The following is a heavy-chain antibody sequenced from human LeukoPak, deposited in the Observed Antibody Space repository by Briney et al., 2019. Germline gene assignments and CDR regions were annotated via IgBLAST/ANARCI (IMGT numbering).Heavy chain of an antibody. CDR1: GGSISSYY. CDR2: IYYSGST. V-gene: IGHV4-59*12. CDR3: ARGTLDY. J-gene: IGHJ4*02. Sequence: SETLSLTCTVSGGSISSYYWSWIRQPPGKGLEWIGYIYYSGSTNYNPSLKSRVTISVDTSKNQFSLKLSSVTAADTAVYYCARGTLDYWGQGTLVTVSS. D-gene: IGHD2-2*01.